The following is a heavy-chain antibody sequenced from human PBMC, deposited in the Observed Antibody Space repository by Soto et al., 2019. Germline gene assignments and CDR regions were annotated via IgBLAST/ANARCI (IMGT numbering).Heavy chain of an antibody. Sequence: ASVKVSCKASGYTFTGYYMHWVRQAPGQGLEWMGWINPNSGGTNYAQKFQGGVTMTRDTSISTAYMELSRLRSDDTAVYYCARGYSSSWRYYVDYWGQGTLVTVSS. CDR1: GYTFTGYY. CDR2: INPNSGGT. J-gene: IGHJ4*02. CDR3: ARGYSSSWRYYVDY. V-gene: IGHV1-2*02. D-gene: IGHD6-13*01.